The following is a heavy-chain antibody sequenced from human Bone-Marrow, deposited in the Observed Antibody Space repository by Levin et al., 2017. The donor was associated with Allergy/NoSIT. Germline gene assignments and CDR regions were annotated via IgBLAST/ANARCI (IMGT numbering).Heavy chain of an antibody. J-gene: IGHJ3*02. CDR2: ISSSSSTI. CDR1: GFTFSSYS. D-gene: IGHD1-20*01. CDR3: ARPTEPYNWNDLSPIQPPHAFDI. V-gene: IGHV3-48*02. Sequence: PGGSLRLSCAASGFTFSSYSMNWVRQAPGKGLEWVSYISSSSSTIYYADSVKGRFTISRDNAKNSLYLQMNSLRDEDTAVYYCARPTEPYNWNDLSPIQPPHAFDIWGQGTMVTVSS.